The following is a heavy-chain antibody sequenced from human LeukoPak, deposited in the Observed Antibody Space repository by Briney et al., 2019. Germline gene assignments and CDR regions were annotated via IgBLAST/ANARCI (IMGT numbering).Heavy chain of an antibody. Sequence: ASVKVSCKASGYTFTGYYMHWVRQAPGQGLEWMGRINPNSGGTDYAQKFQGRVTMTRDTSISTAYMELSRLRSDDTAVYYCATLRFGELDAFDIWGQGTMVTVSS. V-gene: IGHV1-2*06. CDR2: INPNSGGT. CDR1: GYTFTGYY. CDR3: ATLRFGELDAFDI. D-gene: IGHD3-10*01. J-gene: IGHJ3*02.